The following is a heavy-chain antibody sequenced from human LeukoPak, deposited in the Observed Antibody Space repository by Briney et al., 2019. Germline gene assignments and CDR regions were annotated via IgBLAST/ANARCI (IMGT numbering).Heavy chain of an antibody. Sequence: ASETLSLTCAVSGAYISGSGYYLGWIRQPPGKGLEWIGNIYYTGSTYYNASLQSRVTISIDTSKNQFSLRLNSVTAADTAMYYCVKSGGYGLIDYWGQGTLVTVSS. CDR3: VKSGGYGLIDY. J-gene: IGHJ4*02. CDR1: GAYISGSGYY. CDR2: IYYTGST. V-gene: IGHV4-39*01. D-gene: IGHD1-26*01.